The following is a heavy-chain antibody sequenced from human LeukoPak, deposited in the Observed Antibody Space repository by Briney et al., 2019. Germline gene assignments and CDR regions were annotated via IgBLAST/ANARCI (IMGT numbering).Heavy chain of an antibody. CDR3: AREGYYGSGSPPSLYFDY. J-gene: IGHJ4*02. D-gene: IGHD3-10*01. Sequence: PGGSLRLSCAASGFTFSSYGMSWVRQAPGEGLERVSGISDGGTYTYYADSVKGRFTISRDNSRSTLYLQMNSLRPEDTAIYYCAREGYYGSGSPPSLYFDYWGQGTLVTVSS. CDR1: GFTFSSYG. CDR2: ISDGGTYT. V-gene: IGHV3-23*01.